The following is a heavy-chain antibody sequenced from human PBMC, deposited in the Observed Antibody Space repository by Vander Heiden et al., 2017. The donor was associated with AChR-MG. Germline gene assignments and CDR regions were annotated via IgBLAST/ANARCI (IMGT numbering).Heavy chain of an antibody. D-gene: IGHD1-7*01. J-gene: IGHJ4*02. CDR1: GDSISSGGYY. CDR2: IYYSGLS. CDR3: AKELRT. V-gene: IGHV4-31*03. Sequence: QAQLQESGPGLVKPSQTLSVTCTVSGDSISSGGYYWSWIRQHPGKGLEWIGYIYYSGLSLYNPSLRSRLTISVDKSNNQFSLKLTSVTAADTAIYHCAKELRTWGQGTLVTVSS.